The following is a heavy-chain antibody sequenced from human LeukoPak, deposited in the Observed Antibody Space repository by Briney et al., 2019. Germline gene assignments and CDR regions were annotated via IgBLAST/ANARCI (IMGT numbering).Heavy chain of an antibody. V-gene: IGHV3-9*01. CDR2: ISWNSGSI. CDR3: AKGPYMTTVTRFDY. D-gene: IGHD4-17*01. J-gene: IGHJ4*02. Sequence: GRSLRLSCAASGFTFDDYAIHWVRQAPGEGLEWVSGISWNSGSIDYADSVKGRFTISRDNAKNSLYLQMNSLRAEDTALYYCAKGPYMTTVTRFDYWGQGTLVTVSS. CDR1: GFTFDDYA.